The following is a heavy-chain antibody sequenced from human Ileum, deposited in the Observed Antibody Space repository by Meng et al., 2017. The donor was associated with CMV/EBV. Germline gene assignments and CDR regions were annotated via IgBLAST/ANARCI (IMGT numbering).Heavy chain of an antibody. CDR3: AREIEKPGNWYFDL. CDR2: ISTAGDT. V-gene: IGHV3-13*01. J-gene: IGHJ2*01. Sequence: GGSLRLSCAASGFTFSNHDIHWVRQVTGEGLEWVTAISTAGDTYYSASVKGRFTISRENAKNSLYLQMNSLRAGDTAVYYCAREIEKPGNWYFDLWGRGTSVTVSS. CDR1: GFTFSNHD. D-gene: IGHD1-1*01.